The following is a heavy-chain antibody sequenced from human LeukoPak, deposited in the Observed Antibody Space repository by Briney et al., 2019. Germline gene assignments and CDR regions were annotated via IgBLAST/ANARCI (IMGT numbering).Heavy chain of an antibody. CDR3: ARKSVRYYFDY. J-gene: IGHJ4*02. V-gene: IGHV3-23*01. CDR2: VSGPADST. Sequence: GGSLRLSCTTSGFTFSESAMSWVRQAPGKGLEWVSTVSGPADSTYYADSVKGRFTISRDNAKNSLYLQMNSLRAEDTAVYYCARKSVRYYFDYWGQGTLVTVSS. CDR1: GFTFSESA.